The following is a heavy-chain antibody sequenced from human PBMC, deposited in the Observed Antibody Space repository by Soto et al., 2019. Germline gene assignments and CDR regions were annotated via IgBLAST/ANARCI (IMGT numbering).Heavy chain of an antibody. CDR3: AREISAGFGEPWLDP. D-gene: IGHD3-10*01. CDR1: GFSVSSNY. CDR2: IYSDGRT. V-gene: IGHV3-53*01. Sequence: GGSLRLSCAASGFSVSSNYMTWVRQAPGKGLEWVSIIYSDGRTNYADSVKGRFTISRDNSKNTVYLQMTSLSADDTAVYYCAREISAGFGEPWLDPWRPGTLVTVSS. J-gene: IGHJ5*02.